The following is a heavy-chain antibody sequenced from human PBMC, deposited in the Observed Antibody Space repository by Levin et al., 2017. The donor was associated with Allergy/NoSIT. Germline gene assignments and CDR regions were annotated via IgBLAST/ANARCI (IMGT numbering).Heavy chain of an antibody. Sequence: PGGSLRLSCAASAFTFSDYSMNWVRQAPGKGLEWVSFISASSGTIFYSDSLKGRFTISRDNAQNTVYLQMNSLRAEDTALYYCARDNTHFYGMDVWGQGTTVTVSS. D-gene: IGHD2-2*02. J-gene: IGHJ6*02. V-gene: IGHV3-48*01. CDR1: AFTFSDYS. CDR2: ISASSGTI. CDR3: ARDNTHFYGMDV.